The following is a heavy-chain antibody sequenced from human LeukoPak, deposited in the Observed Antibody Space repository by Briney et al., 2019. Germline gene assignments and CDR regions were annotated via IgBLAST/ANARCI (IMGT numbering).Heavy chain of an antibody. V-gene: IGHV4-39*07. CDR3: ASIEGDYYDSSGYTFDY. CDR2: IYYSGST. Sequence: SETLSLTCTVSGGSISSSSYYWGWIRQPPGKGLEWIGSIYYSGSTYYNPSLKSRVTISVDTSKNQFSLKLSSVTAADTAVYYCASIEGDYYDSSGYTFDYWGQGTLVTVSS. CDR1: GGSISSSSYY. J-gene: IGHJ4*02. D-gene: IGHD3-22*01.